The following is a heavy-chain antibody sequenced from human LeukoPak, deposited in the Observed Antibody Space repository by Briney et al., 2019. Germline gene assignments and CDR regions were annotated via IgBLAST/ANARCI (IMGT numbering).Heavy chain of an antibody. CDR1: GFTFDDYA. D-gene: IGHD4-17*01. V-gene: IGHV3-9*03. Sequence: GGSLRLSCAASGFTFDDYAMHWVRQVPGKGLEWVSGISWNSGSIGYADSVKGRFTISRDNAKNSLYLQMNSLRAEDMALYYCAKDITGDYGTGFDYWGQGTLVTVSS. CDR3: AKDITGDYGTGFDY. CDR2: ISWNSGSI. J-gene: IGHJ4*02.